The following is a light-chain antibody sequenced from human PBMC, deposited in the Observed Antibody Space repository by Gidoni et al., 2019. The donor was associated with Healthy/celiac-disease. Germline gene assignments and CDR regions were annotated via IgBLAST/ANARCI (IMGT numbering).Light chain of an antibody. Sequence: IVLTQSPGPLSLSPGERATLSCRASQSVSSSYLAWYQQKPGQAPRLLIYGASSRATGIPDRFSGSGSGTDFTLTISRLEPEDFAVYYCQQYGSSPPLLTFGGGTKVEIK. V-gene: IGKV3-20*01. CDR3: QQYGSSPPLLT. J-gene: IGKJ4*01. CDR2: GAS. CDR1: QSVSSSY.